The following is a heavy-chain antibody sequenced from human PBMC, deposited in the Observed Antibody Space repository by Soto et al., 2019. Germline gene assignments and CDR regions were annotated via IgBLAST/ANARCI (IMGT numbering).Heavy chain of an antibody. V-gene: IGHV1-69*01. CDR2: IIPMFGTA. J-gene: IGHJ4*02. Sequence: QVQLVQSGAEVKKPGSSVKVSCKASGGTLSNYAINWVRQAPGQGLEWMGGIIPMFGTANYAQKFQGRVTITVDGSTSTAYMELSSLRSEDTAVYYCARGGFSSSYRLDYWGQGTLVAVSS. D-gene: IGHD6-6*01. CDR3: ARGGFSSSYRLDY. CDR1: GGTLSNYA.